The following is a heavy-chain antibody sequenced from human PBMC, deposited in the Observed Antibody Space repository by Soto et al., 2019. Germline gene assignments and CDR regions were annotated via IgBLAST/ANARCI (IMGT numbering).Heavy chain of an antibody. CDR2: IIPIFGTA. Sequence: QVQLVQSGAEVKKPGSSVKVSCKASGGTFSSYAISWVRQAPGQGLEWMGGIIPIFGTANYAQKFQGRVTITADXXTXTXXMELSSLRSEDTAVYYCARDNYDILTGYYMAVFDYWGQGTLVTVSS. V-gene: IGHV1-69*12. CDR1: GGTFSSYA. D-gene: IGHD3-9*01. CDR3: ARDNYDILTGYYMAVFDY. J-gene: IGHJ4*02.